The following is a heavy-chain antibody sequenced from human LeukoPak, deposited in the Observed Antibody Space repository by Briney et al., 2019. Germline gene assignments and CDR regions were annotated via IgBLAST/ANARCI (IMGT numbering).Heavy chain of an antibody. CDR3: ARRLTYDSRAYYCLDY. Sequence: GESLKISCKGSGYSFTSYWIGWVRQMPGKGLEWMGIIYPGDSDTKYSPSFQGQVTISADKSISSAYLQWSSLKASDTAMYYCARRLTYDSRAYYCLDYWGQGTLVTVSS. J-gene: IGHJ4*02. V-gene: IGHV5-51*01. D-gene: IGHD3-22*01. CDR1: GYSFTSYW. CDR2: IYPGDSDT.